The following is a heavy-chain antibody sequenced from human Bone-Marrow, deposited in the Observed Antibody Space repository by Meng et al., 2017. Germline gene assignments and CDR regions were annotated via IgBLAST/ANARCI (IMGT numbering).Heavy chain of an antibody. J-gene: IGHJ4*02. Sequence: GSLRLSCTVSGGSISSYYWSWIRQPPGKGLEWIGYIYYSGSTNYNPSLKSRVTISVDTSKNQFSLKLSSVTAADTAVYYCARAWYGAVFDYWGQGTLVTGSS. V-gene: IGHV4-59*12. CDR2: IYYSGST. D-gene: IGHD4-17*01. CDR3: ARAWYGAVFDY. CDR1: GGSISSYY.